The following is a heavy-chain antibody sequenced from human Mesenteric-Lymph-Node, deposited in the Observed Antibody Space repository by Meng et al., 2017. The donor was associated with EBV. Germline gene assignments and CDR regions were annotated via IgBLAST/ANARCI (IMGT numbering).Heavy chain of an antibody. D-gene: IGHD3-10*01. CDR2: MNPNSGNT. J-gene: IGHJ4*02. V-gene: IGHV1-8*01. CDR3: ARGKGSGSYYKPYYFDY. Sequence: QSGAEGRKPGASGKVSCKASGYTLTSYDINWVRQATGQGLEWMGWMNPNSGNTGYAQKFQGRVTMTRNTSISTAYMELSSLRSEDTAVYYCARGKGSGSYYKPYYFDYWGQGTLVTVSS. CDR1: GYTLTSYD.